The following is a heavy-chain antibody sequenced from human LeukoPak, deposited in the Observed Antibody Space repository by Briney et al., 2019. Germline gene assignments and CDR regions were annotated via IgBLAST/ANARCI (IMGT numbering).Heavy chain of an antibody. J-gene: IGHJ5*02. D-gene: IGHD4-11*01. Sequence: SETLSLTRAVYGGSFSGYYWSWIRQPPGKGLEWIGEINHSGSTNYNPSLKSRVTISVDTSKNQFSLKLSSVTAADTAVYYCARSFPVTTGRYDPWGQGTLVTVSS. CDR1: GGSFSGYY. CDR2: INHSGST. V-gene: IGHV4-34*01. CDR3: ARSFPVTTGRYDP.